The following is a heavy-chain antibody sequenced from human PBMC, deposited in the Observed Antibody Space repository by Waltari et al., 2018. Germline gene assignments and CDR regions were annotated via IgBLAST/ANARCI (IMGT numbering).Heavy chain of an antibody. J-gene: IGHJ4*02. CDR2: IFPTGSA. CDR1: DGSLSNYY. CDR3: ARGGHRTFDY. V-gene: IGHV4-4*07. Sequence: QVQLQESGPRLVKPSETLSLTCTLSDGSLSNYYWSWIRQPAGEGLEWIGRIFPTGSANYNPSLKSRATMSIDSSKKQFSLKINSVTAADTAVYYCARGGHRTFDYWGQGTLITVSS.